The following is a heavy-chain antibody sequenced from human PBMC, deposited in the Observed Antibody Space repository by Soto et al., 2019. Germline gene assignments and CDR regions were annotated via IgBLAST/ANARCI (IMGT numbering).Heavy chain of an antibody. CDR2: IYSSGRT. Sequence: QVQLEESGPGLVKPSETLFLTCNVSGGSIDGYYWSWIRQSPGGGLEWIAYIYSSGRTNYNPSLKSRVTISVDTSKKQFSLKLSSLTAADTAVYYCGGRLGYFDSWGQGTLITVSS. D-gene: IGHD3-16*01. V-gene: IGHV4-4*09. CDR3: GGRLGYFDS. J-gene: IGHJ4*02. CDR1: GGSIDGYY.